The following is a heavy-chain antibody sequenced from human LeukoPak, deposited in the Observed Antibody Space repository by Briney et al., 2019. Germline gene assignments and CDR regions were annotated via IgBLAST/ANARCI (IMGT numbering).Heavy chain of an antibody. CDR2: ISYDGSNK. V-gene: IGHV3-30*04. Sequence: PGGSLRLSCAASGFTFSSYAMHWVRQAPGKGLEWVAVISYDGSNKYYADSVKGRFTISRDNSKNTLYLQMNSLRAEDTAVYYCARDIPRYDFWSGYPYYYYYGMDVWGQGTTVTVSS. D-gene: IGHD3-3*01. CDR3: ARDIPRYDFWSGYPYYYYYGMDV. CDR1: GFTFSSYA. J-gene: IGHJ6*02.